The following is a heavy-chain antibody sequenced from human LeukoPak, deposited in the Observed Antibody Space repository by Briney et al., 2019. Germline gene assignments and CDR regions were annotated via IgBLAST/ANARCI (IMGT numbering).Heavy chain of an antibody. V-gene: IGHV4-59*08. CDR1: GGSISTYY. J-gene: IGHJ3*02. D-gene: IGHD3-22*01. Sequence: SETLSLTCTVSGGSISTYYWSWIRQPPEKGLEWIGYIFYSGSTNYNPSLKSRVTISVDTSKNQFSLRLSSVTAADTAVYYCARHGVATMTVEMGTFDIWGQGTMVTVSS. CDR3: ARHGVATMTVEMGTFDI. CDR2: IFYSGST.